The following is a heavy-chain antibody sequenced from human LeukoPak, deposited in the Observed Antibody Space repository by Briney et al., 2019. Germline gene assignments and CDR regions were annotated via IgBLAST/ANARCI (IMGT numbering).Heavy chain of an antibody. CDR2: ISGDGAHA. CDR3: AKNYADSRPFYDC. Sequence: PGGSLRLSCAASGLTFSNYAMTWVRQTPEKGLEWVSAISGDGAHAYYTDSVRGRFTSSRDNYKNTLFLQMNSLRAEDTAIYFCAKNYADSRPFYDCWGQGILVIVSS. V-gene: IGHV3-23*01. J-gene: IGHJ4*02. D-gene: IGHD4-17*01. CDR1: GLTFSNYA.